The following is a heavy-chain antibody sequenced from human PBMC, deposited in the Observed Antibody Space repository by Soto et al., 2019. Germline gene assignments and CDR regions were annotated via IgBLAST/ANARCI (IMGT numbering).Heavy chain of an antibody. V-gene: IGHV3-33*01. CDR3: ARDRAAGTTRVFDP. CDR2: IWYDGSNK. CDR1: GFTFSSYG. D-gene: IGHD1-7*01. Sequence: QMHLVESGGGVVQPGTSLRLSCAASGFTFSSYGMHWVRQAPGKGLEWVAVIWYDGSNKYYGDSVKGRFTISRDNSRNTLYLQMNSLRVEDTALYYCARDRAAGTTRVFDPWGQGTLVTVSS. J-gene: IGHJ5*02.